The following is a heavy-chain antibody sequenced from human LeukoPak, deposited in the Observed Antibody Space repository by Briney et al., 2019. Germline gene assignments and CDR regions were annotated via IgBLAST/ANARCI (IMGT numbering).Heavy chain of an antibody. D-gene: IGHD3-22*01. Sequence: SETLSLTCTVSGYSISSGYYWGWIRQPPGKGLEWIGSIYHSGGTYYNPSLKSRVTISVDTSKNQFSLKLSSVTAADTAVYYCARDQDLYYCDSSGKNVFDYWGQGTLVTVSS. CDR1: GYSISSGYY. V-gene: IGHV4-38-2*02. CDR2: IYHSGGT. J-gene: IGHJ4*02. CDR3: ARDQDLYYCDSSGKNVFDY.